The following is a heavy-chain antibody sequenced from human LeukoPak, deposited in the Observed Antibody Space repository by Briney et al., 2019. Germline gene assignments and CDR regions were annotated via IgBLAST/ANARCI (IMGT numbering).Heavy chain of an antibody. CDR1: GFTYSTYS. CDR3: AKLADLRWELPHAFDI. J-gene: IGHJ3*02. Sequence: GGSLRLSCAASGFTYSTYSMNWVRQAPGKGLEWVSFISRDGGTIDYADSVKGRFTISRDNAKNSLYLQMNSLRAEDTAVYYCAKLADLRWELPHAFDIWGQGTMVTVSS. V-gene: IGHV3-48*04. CDR2: ISRDGGTI. D-gene: IGHD1-26*01.